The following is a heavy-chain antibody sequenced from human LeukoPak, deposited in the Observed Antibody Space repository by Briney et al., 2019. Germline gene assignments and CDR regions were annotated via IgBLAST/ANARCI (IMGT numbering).Heavy chain of an antibody. CDR2: INPNSGGT. CDR3: ARDPNRIAAAGWFAP. V-gene: IGHV1-2*02. J-gene: IGHJ5*02. D-gene: IGHD6-13*01. Sequence: SSVKVSCKASGYTFTGYYMHWVRQAPGQGREGMGWINPNSGGTNYAQKFQGRVTMTRDTSLSTASMEMSRLRSADTAVYYCARDPNRIAAAGWFAPWGQGPLVTVSS. CDR1: GYTFTGYY.